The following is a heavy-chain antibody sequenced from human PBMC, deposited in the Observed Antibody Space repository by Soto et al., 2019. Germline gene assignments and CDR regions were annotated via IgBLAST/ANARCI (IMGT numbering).Heavy chain of an antibody. J-gene: IGHJ4*02. V-gene: IGHV3-23*01. Sequence: PGGSLRLSCAASGFTFSTYAMIWVRQAPGKGLEWVSVITGSGGRTYYADSVKGRFTISRDTSKNTLFLQMNSLRAEDTAVYYCAKDRYGDYGGIDYWGQGTMVTVSS. CDR1: GFTFSTYA. D-gene: IGHD4-17*01. CDR2: ITGSGGRT. CDR3: AKDRYGDYGGIDY.